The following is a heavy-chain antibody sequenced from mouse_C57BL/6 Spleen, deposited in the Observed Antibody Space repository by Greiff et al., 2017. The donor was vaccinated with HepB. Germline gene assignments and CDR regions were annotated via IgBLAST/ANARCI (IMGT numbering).Heavy chain of an antibody. CDR1: GFTFSDYY. CDR2: INYDGSST. J-gene: IGHJ3*01. Sequence: EVKLMESEGGLVQPGSSMKLSCTASGFTFSDYYMAWVRQVPEKGLEWVANINYDGSSTYYLDSLKSRFIISRDNAKNILYLQMSSLKSEDTATYYCARGEGNSLFAYWGQGTLVTVSA. D-gene: IGHD2-1*01. V-gene: IGHV5-16*01. CDR3: ARGEGNSLFAY.